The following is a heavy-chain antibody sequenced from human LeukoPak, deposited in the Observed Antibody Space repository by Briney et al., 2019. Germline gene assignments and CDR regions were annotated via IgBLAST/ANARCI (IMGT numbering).Heavy chain of an antibody. J-gene: IGHJ2*01. Sequence: GGSLRLSCAASGFTFSDHYMDWVRQAPGKGLEWVGRTRNKANSYTTEYAASVKGRFTISRDDSKNSLYLQMNSLKTEDTAVYYCARDLTGDWDWYFDLWGRGTLVTVSS. CDR2: TRNKANSYTT. CDR3: ARDLTGDWDWYFDL. CDR1: GFTFSDHY. D-gene: IGHD7-27*01. V-gene: IGHV3-72*01.